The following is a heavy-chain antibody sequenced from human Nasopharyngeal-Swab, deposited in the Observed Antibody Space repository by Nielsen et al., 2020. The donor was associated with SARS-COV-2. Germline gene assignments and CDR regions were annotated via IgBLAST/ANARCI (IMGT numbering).Heavy chain of an antibody. D-gene: IGHD3-9*01. J-gene: IGHJ6*02. CDR1: GFTVSSNY. V-gene: IGHV3-53*05. Sequence: GESLKISCAASGFTVSSNYMSWVRQAPGKGLEWVSVIYSGGSTYYADSVKGRFTISRDNSKNTLYLQMNSLRAEDTAVYYCAKDPTYYDILTGYYFREASHYYYYGMDVWGQGTTVTVSS. CDR3: AKDPTYYDILTGYYFREASHYYYYGMDV. CDR2: IYSGGST.